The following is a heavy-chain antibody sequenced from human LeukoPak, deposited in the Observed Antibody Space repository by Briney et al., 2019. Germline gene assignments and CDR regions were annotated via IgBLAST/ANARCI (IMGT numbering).Heavy chain of an antibody. V-gene: IGHV1-46*01. CDR2: INPSGGST. J-gene: IGHJ4*02. D-gene: IGHD6-19*01. CDR1: GYTFTSYY. CDR3: ASIAVAGTQGY. Sequence: ASVKVSCKASGYTFTSYYMHWVRQAPGQGLEWMGIINPSGGSTSYAQKFQGRVTMIRDTSTSTVYMELSSLRSEDTAVYYCASIAVAGTQGYWGQGTLVTVSS.